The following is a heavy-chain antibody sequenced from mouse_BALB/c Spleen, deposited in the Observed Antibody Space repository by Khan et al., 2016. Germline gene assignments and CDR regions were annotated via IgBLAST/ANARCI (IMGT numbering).Heavy chain of an antibody. Sequence: QVQLQQSGAELVRPGSSVKISCKASGFAFSSYWMNWVKQRPGQGLEWIGQIYPGDGDTNYNGKFKGKATLTAEKSSSTAYMQPSSLTSEDSAVYFCARGTPFANWGQGTLVTVSA. D-gene: IGHD2-14*01. V-gene: IGHV1-80*01. CDR3: ARGTPFAN. J-gene: IGHJ3*01. CDR2: IYPGDGDT. CDR1: GFAFSSYW.